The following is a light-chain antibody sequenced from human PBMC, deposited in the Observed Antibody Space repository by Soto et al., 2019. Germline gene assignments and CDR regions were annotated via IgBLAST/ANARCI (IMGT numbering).Light chain of an antibody. Sequence: EIVLTQYPCTLSLSPGERATLSCRARQCVGSNYLAWYQQRPGQPPNLLIFGASHRAPDIPDRFSGSGSGTDFTLTISRLEPEDFAVYYCQQYGSSIQTFGQGTKVDIK. CDR1: QCVGSNY. J-gene: IGKJ1*01. CDR2: GAS. CDR3: QQYGSSIQT. V-gene: IGKV3-20*01.